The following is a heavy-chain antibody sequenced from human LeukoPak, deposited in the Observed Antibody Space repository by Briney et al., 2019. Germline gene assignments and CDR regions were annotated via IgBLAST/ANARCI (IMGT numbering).Heavy chain of an antibody. CDR2: IFYRGST. CDR3: ARARNYYYYLDV. CDR1: GDSVSSGSYS. Sequence: PSETLSLTCTVSGDSVSSGSYSWSWIRQPPGKGLEWNGYIFYRGSTSYNPSLKSRLTISADSSKNQFSLRLSSVTAADTAVYYCARARNYYYYLDVWGQGTTVTVSS. V-gene: IGHV4-61*01. J-gene: IGHJ6*02. D-gene: IGHD1-14*01.